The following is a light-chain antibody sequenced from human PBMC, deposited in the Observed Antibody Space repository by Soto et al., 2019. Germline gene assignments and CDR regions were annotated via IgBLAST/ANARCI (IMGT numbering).Light chain of an antibody. V-gene: IGKV3-15*01. J-gene: IGKJ1*01. Sequence: ENVMTQSPVTLSVSPGERATLSCRASQGVRNNFAWYQQRPGQAPRLLLYGASTRAAGIPARFSGSGSETEVTLIIRSLQSEDFAVFYCHQYNRWPLWTFGQGTKVDI. CDR1: QGVRNN. CDR2: GAS. CDR3: HQYNRWPLWT.